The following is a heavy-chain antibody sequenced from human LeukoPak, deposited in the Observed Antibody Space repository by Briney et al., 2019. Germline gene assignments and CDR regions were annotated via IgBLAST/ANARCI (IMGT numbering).Heavy chain of an antibody. CDR1: GYRFTSNG. D-gene: IGHD1-26*01. CDR2: IGVYNGKT. CDR3: ARVGTTGRYYVDY. Sequence: ASVKVSCKASGYRFTSNGMSWVRQAPGQGLEWMGWIGVYNGKTNYAQKFQGRVTMTTDTSTSTVYMELRSLRSDDTAMYYCARVGTTGRYYVDYWGQGTLATVSS. J-gene: IGHJ4*02. V-gene: IGHV1-18*01.